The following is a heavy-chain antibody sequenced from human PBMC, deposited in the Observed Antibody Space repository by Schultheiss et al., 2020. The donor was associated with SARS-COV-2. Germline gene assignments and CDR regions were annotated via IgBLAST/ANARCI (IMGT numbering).Heavy chain of an antibody. D-gene: IGHD3-22*01. J-gene: IGHJ4*02. CDR3: AKTPGSSYYDSSGPYYFDY. V-gene: IGHV3-33*06. Sequence: GGSLRLSCAASGFTFSSYGMHWVRQAPGKGLEWVAVIWYDGSNKYYADSVKGRFTISRDNSKNTLYLQMNSLRAEDTAVYYCAKTPGSSYYDSSGPYYFDYWGQGTLVTVSS. CDR1: GFTFSSYG. CDR2: IWYDGSNK.